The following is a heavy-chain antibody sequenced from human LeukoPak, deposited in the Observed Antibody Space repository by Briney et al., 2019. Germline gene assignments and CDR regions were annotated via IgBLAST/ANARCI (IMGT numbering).Heavy chain of an antibody. Sequence: PGRSLRLSCAASGFTFSSYGMHWVRQAPGEGLEWVAVIWYDGSNKYYADSVKGRFTISRDNSKNTLYLQMNSLRAEDTAVYYCAREVVGAAAGTFDYWGQGTLVTVSS. V-gene: IGHV3-33*01. D-gene: IGHD6-13*01. J-gene: IGHJ4*02. CDR3: AREVVGAAAGTFDY. CDR2: IWYDGSNK. CDR1: GFTFSSYG.